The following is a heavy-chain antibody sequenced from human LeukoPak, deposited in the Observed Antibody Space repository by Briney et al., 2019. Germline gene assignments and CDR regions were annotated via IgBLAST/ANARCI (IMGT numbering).Heavy chain of an antibody. CDR3: AKDHDLGY. J-gene: IGHJ4*02. CDR1: GFTFSIYA. D-gene: IGHD7-27*01. V-gene: IGHV3-23*01. Sequence: RGSLTLSCAASGFTFSIYAMSCVRPAPEEWLEWVSAISGSGGSIYYADSVKGRFTISRDNSKNTLYLQMNSLRAEDTAVYYCAKDHDLGYWGQGTLVTVSS. CDR2: ISGSGGSI.